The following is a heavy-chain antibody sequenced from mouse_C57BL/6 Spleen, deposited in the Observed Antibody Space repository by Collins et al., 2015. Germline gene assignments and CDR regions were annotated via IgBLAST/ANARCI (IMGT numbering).Heavy chain of an antibody. CDR1: GFTFTDYY. J-gene: IGHJ3*01. CDR2: IRNKANGYTT. Sequence: EVKLVESGGGLVQPGGSLRLSCATSGFTFTDYYMSWVRQPPGKALEWLGFIRNKANGYTTEYSASVKGRFTISRDNSQSILYLQMNTLRAEDSATYYCARDIEVAWFAYWGQGTLVTVSA. CDR3: ARDIEVAWFAY. V-gene: IGHV7-3*02.